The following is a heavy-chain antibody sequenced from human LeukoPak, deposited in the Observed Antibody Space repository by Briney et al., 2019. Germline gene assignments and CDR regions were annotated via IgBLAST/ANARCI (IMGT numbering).Heavy chain of an antibody. CDR1: GFTFSSYW. Sequence: GGTLRLSCPASGFTFSSYWMSWVRQAPGKGLEWVANIKQDGSEKYYVDSVKGRFTISRDNAKNSLYLQMNSLRAEDTAVYYCARILRYFDWLRSYYYYYMDVWGKGTTVTVSS. D-gene: IGHD3-9*01. V-gene: IGHV3-7*01. CDR2: IKQDGSEK. J-gene: IGHJ6*03. CDR3: ARILRYFDWLRSYYYYYMDV.